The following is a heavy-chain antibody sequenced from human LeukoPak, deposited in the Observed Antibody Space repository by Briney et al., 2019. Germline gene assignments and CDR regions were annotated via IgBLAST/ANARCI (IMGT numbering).Heavy chain of an antibody. CDR1: GYTLTELS. CDR2: FDPEGGET. CDR3: ATAFSHLELRDY. Sequence: ASVKVSCKVSGYTLTELSMHWVRQAPGKGLEWMGGFDPEGGETIYAQKFQGRVTMTEDTSTDTAYMELSSLRSEDTAVYYCATAFSHLELRDYWGQGTLVTVSS. J-gene: IGHJ4*02. V-gene: IGHV1-24*01. D-gene: IGHD1-7*01.